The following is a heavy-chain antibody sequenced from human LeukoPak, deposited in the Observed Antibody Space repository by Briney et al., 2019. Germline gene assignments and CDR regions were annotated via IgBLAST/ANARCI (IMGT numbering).Heavy chain of an antibody. V-gene: IGHV3-7*01. D-gene: IGHD5-18*01. J-gene: IGHJ4*02. CDR3: ARDLGLWLQANDY. Sequence: GGSLRLSCAASGFTFSSYWMSWVRQAPGKGLEWVANIKQDGSEKYYVDSVKGRFTISRDNAKNSLYLQMNSLRAEDTAVYYCARDLGLWLQANDYWSQGTLVTVSS. CDR2: IKQDGSEK. CDR1: GFTFSSYW.